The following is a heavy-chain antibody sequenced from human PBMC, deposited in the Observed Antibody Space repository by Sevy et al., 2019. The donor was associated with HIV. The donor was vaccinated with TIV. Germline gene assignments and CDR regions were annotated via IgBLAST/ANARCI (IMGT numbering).Heavy chain of an antibody. D-gene: IGHD6-13*01. V-gene: IGHV3-7*01. J-gene: IGHJ4*02. CDR1: GFTFSDYW. CDR2: INRDGSGK. CDR3: ARAYSSWFGTVHY. Sequence: GGSLRLSCEASGFTFSDYWMTWVRQAPGKGLEWVASINRDGSGKYYVDSVKVRFTISRDNPKNTLFLQVNSLRPEDTTVYYCARAYSSWFGTVHYWGQGTLVTVSS.